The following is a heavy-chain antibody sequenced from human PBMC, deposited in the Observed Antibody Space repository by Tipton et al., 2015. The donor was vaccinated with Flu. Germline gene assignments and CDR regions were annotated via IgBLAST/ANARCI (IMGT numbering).Heavy chain of an antibody. CDR3: ARSTYHYGSGSSDY. V-gene: IGHV4-38-2*01. J-gene: IGHJ4*02. CDR2: IHTSAGT. CDR1: GDSLGSSYY. D-gene: IGHD3-10*01. Sequence: TLSLTCSVSGDSLGSSYYWAWIRQPPGRGLEWIGNIHTSAGTYYNLSLKSRVTISVDRSKNQFSLRLSSVTAADTAVYYCARSTYHYGSGSSDYWGQGTLVTVSS.